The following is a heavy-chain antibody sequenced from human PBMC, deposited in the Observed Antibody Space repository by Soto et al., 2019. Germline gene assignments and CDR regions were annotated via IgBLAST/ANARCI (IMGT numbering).Heavy chain of an antibody. D-gene: IGHD2-15*01. CDR1: GGSISSYY. CDR3: ARDRYGSGGSCYFDAFDI. V-gene: IGHV4-59*01. J-gene: IGHJ3*02. CDR2: IYYSGST. Sequence: QVQLQESGPGLVKRSETLSLTYTVSGGSISSYYWSWIRQPPGKGLEWIGYIYYSGSTNYNPSLKSRVTISVDTSKNHFSLKLSSVTAADTAVYYCARDRYGSGGSCYFDAFDIWGQGTMVTVSS.